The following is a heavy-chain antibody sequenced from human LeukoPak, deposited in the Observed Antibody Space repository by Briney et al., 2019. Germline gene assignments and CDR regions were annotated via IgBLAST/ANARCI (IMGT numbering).Heavy chain of an antibody. CDR2: IIPIFGTA. Sequence: SVKVSCKASGGTFSSYAISWVRQAPGQGLEWMGGIIPIFGTANYAQKFQGRVTITTDESTSTAYMELSSLRSEDTAVYYCASSGQQHAFAGDYWGQGTLVTVSS. CDR1: GGTFSSYA. J-gene: IGHJ4*02. V-gene: IGHV1-69*05. D-gene: IGHD6-13*01. CDR3: ASSGQQHAFAGDY.